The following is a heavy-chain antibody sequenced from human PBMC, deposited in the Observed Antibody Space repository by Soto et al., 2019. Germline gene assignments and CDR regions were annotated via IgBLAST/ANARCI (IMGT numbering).Heavy chain of an antibody. J-gene: IGHJ4*02. V-gene: IGHV1-18*01. CDR2: ISAYNGNT. CDR3: ARDKGHYYGSGTTDY. Sequence: QVQLVQSGAEVKKPGASVKVSCKASGYTFTSYGISWVRQAPGQGLEWMGWISAYNGNTNYAQKLQGRVTMTTDTSTSTVYMELRSLRSDDTAVYYCARDKGHYYGSGTTDYWGQGTLVTVSS. D-gene: IGHD3-10*01. CDR1: GYTFTSYG.